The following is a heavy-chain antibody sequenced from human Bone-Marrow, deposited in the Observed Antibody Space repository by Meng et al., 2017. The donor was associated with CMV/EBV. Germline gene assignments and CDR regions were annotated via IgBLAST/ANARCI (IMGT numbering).Heavy chain of an antibody. J-gene: IGHJ2*01. V-gene: IGHV4-34*01. CDR3: ARAPYCGGDCYWDGWYFDL. D-gene: IGHD2-21*01. Sequence: SETLSLTCAVYGGSFSGYYWSWIRQPPGKGLEWIGEINHSGSTNYNPSLKSRVTISVDTSKNQFSLKLSSVTAADTAVYYCARAPYCGGDCYWDGWYFDLWGRGTLVTASS. CDR2: INHSGST. CDR1: GGSFSGYY.